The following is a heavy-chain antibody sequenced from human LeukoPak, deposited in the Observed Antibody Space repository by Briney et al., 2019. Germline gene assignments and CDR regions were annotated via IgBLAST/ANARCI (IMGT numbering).Heavy chain of an antibody. D-gene: IGHD3-22*01. Sequence: SQTLSLTCTVSGGSISSGDYYWSWIRQPPGKGLEWIGYIYYSGSTYYNPSLKSRVTISVDTSKNEFSLKLSSVTAADTAVYYCARVPSHYYDSSGYSSYYFDYWGQGTLVTVSS. V-gene: IGHV4-30-4*08. J-gene: IGHJ4*02. CDR3: ARVPSHYYDSSGYSSYYFDY. CDR2: IYYSGST. CDR1: GGSISSGDYY.